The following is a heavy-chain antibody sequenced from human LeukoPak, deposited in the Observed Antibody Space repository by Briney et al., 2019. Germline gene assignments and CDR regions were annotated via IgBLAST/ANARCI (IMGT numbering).Heavy chain of an antibody. CDR3: AKPLNDIVVAENIFDY. Sequence: GGSLRLSRAASGFTFSSYAVSWVRQAPGKGLEWVSAISGSGGSTYYADSVKGRFTISRDNSKNTLYLQMNSLRAEDTAVYYCAKPLNDIVVAENIFDYWGQGTLVTVSS. CDR2: ISGSGGST. D-gene: IGHD2-2*01. CDR1: GFTFSSYA. J-gene: IGHJ4*02. V-gene: IGHV3-23*01.